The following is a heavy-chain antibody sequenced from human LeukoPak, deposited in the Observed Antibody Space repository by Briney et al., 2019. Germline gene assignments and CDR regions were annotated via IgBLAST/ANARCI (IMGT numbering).Heavy chain of an antibody. D-gene: IGHD1-20*01. J-gene: IGHJ6*02. CDR3: ARVGNNWNDGDYYYYYGMDV. Sequence: PGRSLRLSCAASGFTFSSYGMHWVRQAPGKGLEWVAVIWYGGSNKYYADSVKGRFTISRDNSKNTLYLQMNSLRAEDTAVYYCARVGNNWNDGDYYYYYGMDVWGQRTTVTVSS. V-gene: IGHV3-33*01. CDR1: GFTFSSYG. CDR2: IWYGGSNK.